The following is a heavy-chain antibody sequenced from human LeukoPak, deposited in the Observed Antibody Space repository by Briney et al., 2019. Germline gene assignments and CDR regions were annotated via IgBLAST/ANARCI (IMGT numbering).Heavy chain of an antibody. V-gene: IGHV4-59*01. CDR2: IYYSGSS. D-gene: IGHD2-21*02. CDR1: GGSISGYH. CDR3: ARVSRDCGGDCFPSWYFDL. J-gene: IGHJ2*01. Sequence: SETLSLTCNVSGGSISGYHWSWIRQPPGKGLEWLGYIYYSGSSNYNPSLKSRVTISADTSKNQFSLKLSSVTAADTAVYYCARVSRDCGGDCFPSWYFDLWGRGTLVTVSS.